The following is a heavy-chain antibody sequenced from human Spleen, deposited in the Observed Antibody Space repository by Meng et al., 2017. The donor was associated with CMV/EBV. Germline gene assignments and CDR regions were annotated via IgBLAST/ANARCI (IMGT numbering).Heavy chain of an antibody. CDR2: ITWNSGSV. V-gene: IGHV3-9*01. CDR1: GFTFDDFA. J-gene: IGHJ4*02. Sequence: SLRLSCAASGFTFDDFAMHWVRQVPGKGLEWVSGITWNSGSVDYADSVKGRFSISRDNTKNSLYLQMNSLRPEDSALYYCTKERGGNIWFNFDYWGRGTLVTVS. CDR3: TKERGGNIWFNFDY. D-gene: IGHD6-13*01.